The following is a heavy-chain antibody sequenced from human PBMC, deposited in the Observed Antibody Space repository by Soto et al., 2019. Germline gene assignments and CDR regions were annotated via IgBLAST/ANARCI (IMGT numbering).Heavy chain of an antibody. Sequence: QGQLVQSGPEVKKPGASMKVSCKTSGYIFTNYEISWVRQAPGRGLEWMGWISGYNGSTNYAQTFQGRVTMTRETSTSTVYMELSGLRFDDTAVYYCAENSGHNWYFDHLGSGTLVTVSS. D-gene: IGHD1-26*01. CDR2: ISGYNGST. CDR1: GYIFTNYE. CDR3: AENSGHNWYFDH. J-gene: IGHJ2*01. V-gene: IGHV1-18*01.